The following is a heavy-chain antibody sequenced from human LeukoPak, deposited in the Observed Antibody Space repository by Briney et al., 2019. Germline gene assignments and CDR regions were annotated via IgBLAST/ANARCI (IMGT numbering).Heavy chain of an antibody. V-gene: IGHV3-23*01. Sequence: PGGSLRLSCAASGFTFSSYAMSWVRQAPGKGLEWVSAISGSGGSTYYADSVKGRFTISRDNSKNTLYLQMNSLRAEDTAVYYCAKDDYYDFWSGYYATFDYWGQGTLVTVSS. J-gene: IGHJ4*02. CDR3: AKDDYYDFWSGYYATFDY. CDR1: GFTFSSYA. CDR2: ISGSGGST. D-gene: IGHD3-3*01.